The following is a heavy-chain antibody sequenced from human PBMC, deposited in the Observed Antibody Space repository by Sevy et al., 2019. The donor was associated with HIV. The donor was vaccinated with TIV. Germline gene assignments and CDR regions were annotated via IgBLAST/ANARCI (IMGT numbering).Heavy chain of an antibody. D-gene: IGHD7-27*01. J-gene: IGHJ3*02. V-gene: IGHV1-69*13. CDR3: AREGGVATTGDHDAFDI. CDR1: GDTFSTYG. Sequence: ASVKVSCKASGDTFSTYGLSWVRQAPGQGLEWMGGIIPIFGTPNYAQKFQGRVTSTADESASTAYMELRSLRSEDTALYYCAREGGVATTGDHDAFDIWGHGTLVTVSS. CDR2: IIPIFGTP.